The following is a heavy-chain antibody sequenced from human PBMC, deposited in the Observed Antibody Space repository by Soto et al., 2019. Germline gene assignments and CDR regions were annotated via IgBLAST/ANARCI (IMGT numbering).Heavy chain of an antibody. CDR1: GYKFTTYF. CDR2: IHPSGDT. J-gene: IGHJ1*01. D-gene: IGHD2-15*01. Sequence: ASVKVSCKASGYKFTTYFIQWVRQAPGQGLEWMGMIHPSGDTGYAQKFRGRVTMTIDTSTTTAYMELRNLTSEDTAVYFSVRGYCTTSPCSVDFQFWGQGTMVTVYS. V-gene: IGHV1-46*01. CDR3: VRGYCTTSPCSVDFQF.